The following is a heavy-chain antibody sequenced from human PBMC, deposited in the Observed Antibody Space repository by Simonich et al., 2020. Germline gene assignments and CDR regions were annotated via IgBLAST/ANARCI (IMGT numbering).Heavy chain of an antibody. D-gene: IGHD2-15*01. Sequence: QVQLVQSGAEVKKPGASVKVSCKASGYTFTSYGISWVRQAPGQGLEWMGLIRAYNGNTNYSQKLQGRVTMTTDTPTSTAYMELRSLRSDDTAVYYCARASRGTWWYYYFDYWGQGTLVTVSS. V-gene: IGHV1-18*01. CDR2: IRAYNGNT. CDR3: ARASRGTWWYYYFDY. CDR1: GYTFTSYG. J-gene: IGHJ4*02.